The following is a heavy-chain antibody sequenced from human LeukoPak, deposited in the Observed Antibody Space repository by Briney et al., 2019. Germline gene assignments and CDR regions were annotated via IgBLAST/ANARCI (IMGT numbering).Heavy chain of an antibody. Sequence: GGSLRLSCVASGFTFSTYWMHWVRQAPGKGLVWVSRINPDGTTTSYADSVKGRFTISRDNAKDTVYLQMNSLRAEDTAVYYCVRALGDAWGQGTLVTVSS. CDR1: GFTFSTYW. CDR2: INPDGTTT. D-gene: IGHD7-27*01. CDR3: VRALGDA. J-gene: IGHJ5*02. V-gene: IGHV3-74*01.